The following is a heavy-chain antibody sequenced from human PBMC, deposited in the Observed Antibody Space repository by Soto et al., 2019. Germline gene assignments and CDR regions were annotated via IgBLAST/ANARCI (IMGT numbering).Heavy chain of an antibody. CDR3: AREKTSYGMDV. J-gene: IGHJ6*02. V-gene: IGHV1-8*01. CDR1: GYTFTSYD. CDR2: MNPNSGNT. Sequence: QVQLVQSGAEVKKPGASVKVSCKASGYTFTSYDINWVRQATGQGLEWMGWMNPNSGNTGYAQKFQGRVTMTRNTSMSTAYMELTTLRYEDTAVYYCAREKTSYGMDVWGQGTTVTVSS.